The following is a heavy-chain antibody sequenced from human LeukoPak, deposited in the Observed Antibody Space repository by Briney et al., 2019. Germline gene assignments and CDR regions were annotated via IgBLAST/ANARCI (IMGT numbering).Heavy chain of an antibody. CDR1: GGSISDYY. V-gene: IGHV4-59*01. J-gene: IGHJ6*03. CDR2: IYYSGST. Sequence: PSETLSLTCTVSGGSISDYYWNWIRQPPGKGLEWIGYIYYSGSTTYNPSLKSRVTMSVDTAKNQFCLKLRSVTAADTAVYFCARGDFCSKSNCYLRPMDVWGKGTTVTVSS. D-gene: IGHD3-3*01. CDR3: ARGDFCSKSNCYLRPMDV.